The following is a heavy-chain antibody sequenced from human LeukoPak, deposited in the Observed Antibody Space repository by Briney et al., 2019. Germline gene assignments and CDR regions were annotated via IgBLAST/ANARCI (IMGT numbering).Heavy chain of an antibody. CDR3: AIGMPLDVDTAMVNFDY. V-gene: IGHV4-34*01. Sequence: SETLSLTCAVYGGSFSGYYWSWIRQPPGKGLEWIGEINHSGSTNYNPSLKSRVTISVDTSKNQFSLKLSSVTAADTAVYYCAIGMPLDVDTAMVNFDYWGQGTLVTVSS. CDR2: INHSGST. CDR1: GGSFSGYY. D-gene: IGHD5-18*01. J-gene: IGHJ4*02.